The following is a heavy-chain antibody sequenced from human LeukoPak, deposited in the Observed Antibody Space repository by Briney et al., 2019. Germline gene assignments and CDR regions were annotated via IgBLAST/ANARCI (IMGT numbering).Heavy chain of an antibody. CDR1: GYSFTGYY. CDR2: INPITGGT. D-gene: IGHD4-17*01. CDR3: ARDSGDYVPFDY. V-gene: IGHV1-2*02. J-gene: IGHJ4*02. Sequence: ASEKVSCKASGYSFTGYYMHWVRQAPGQGLEWMGWINPITGGTSYAQKLQGRVTMTRDTSISTAYMELSRLRCDDTAVYFCARDSGDYVPFDYWGQGTLVTVSS.